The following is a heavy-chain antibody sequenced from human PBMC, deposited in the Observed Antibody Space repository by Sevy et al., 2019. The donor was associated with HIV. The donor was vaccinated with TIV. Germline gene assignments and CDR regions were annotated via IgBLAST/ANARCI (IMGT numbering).Heavy chain of an antibody. Sequence: GGSLRLSCAASGFTFNNAWMSWVRQAPGKGLEWVGRIKSKTDGGTTEDAAPVKGTFTMSRDDSKNTLYLQMNSLKTEDTAVYYCTTGAYYYDSGGYRGFDYWGQGTLVTVSS. D-gene: IGHD3-22*01. CDR3: TTGAYYYDSGGYRGFDY. CDR2: IKSKTDGGTT. J-gene: IGHJ4*02. CDR1: GFTFNNAW. V-gene: IGHV3-15*01.